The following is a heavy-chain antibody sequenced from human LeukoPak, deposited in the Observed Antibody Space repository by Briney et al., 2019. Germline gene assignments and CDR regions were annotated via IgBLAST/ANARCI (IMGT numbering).Heavy chain of an antibody. CDR2: IYYSGST. V-gene: IGHV4-59*08. CDR1: GGSISSYY. CDR3: ARTFEPAATIDS. J-gene: IGHJ4*02. Sequence: SETLSLTCTVSGGSISSYYWSWIRQPPGKGLEWIGYIYYSGSTNYNPSLKSRVTISVDTSKNQFSLKLSSVTAADTAVYYCARTFEPAATIDSWGQGTLVTVSS. D-gene: IGHD2-2*01.